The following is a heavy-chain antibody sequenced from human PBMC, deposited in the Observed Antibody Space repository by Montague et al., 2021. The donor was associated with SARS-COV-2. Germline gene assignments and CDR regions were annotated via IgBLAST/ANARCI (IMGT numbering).Heavy chain of an antibody. CDR2: INYSGST. Sequence: SETLSLTCTVSGDSISNYYWSWIRQPPGKGLEWIGDINYSGSTNYNPSLKSRVTISVDTSKNQFSLKLSSVTAADTAVYYCARGGRRDILLVVYDRWYGLDVWGQGTTVTVSS. J-gene: IGHJ6*02. D-gene: IGHD2-8*02. CDR3: ARGGRRDILLVVYDRWYGLDV. CDR1: GDSISNYY. V-gene: IGHV4-59*01.